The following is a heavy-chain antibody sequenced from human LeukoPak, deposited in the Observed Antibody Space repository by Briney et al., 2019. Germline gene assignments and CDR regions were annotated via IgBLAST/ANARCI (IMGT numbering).Heavy chain of an antibody. Sequence: SETLSLTCTVSGGSISSYYWSWIRQPPGKGLEWIGYMYYRGNTNYNPSLKSRVTISVDTSKNQFSLKLSSVTAADTAVYYCARRGSGWYVNYYYYYMDVWGKGTTVTVSS. V-gene: IGHV4-59*12. D-gene: IGHD6-19*01. J-gene: IGHJ6*03. CDR1: GGSISSYY. CDR2: MYYRGNT. CDR3: ARRGSGWYVNYYYYYMDV.